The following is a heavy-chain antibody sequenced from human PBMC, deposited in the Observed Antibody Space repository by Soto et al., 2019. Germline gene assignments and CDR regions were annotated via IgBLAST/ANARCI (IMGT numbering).Heavy chain of an antibody. D-gene: IGHD1-26*01. Sequence: SLTCTVSGGSISSYYWSWIRQPPGKGLEWIGYIYYSGSTNYNPSLKSRVTISVDTSKNQFSLKVTSVTAADTAVYYCASGGSSNWFDPWGQGTLVTVSS. CDR1: GGSISSYY. CDR2: IYYSGST. V-gene: IGHV4-59*08. CDR3: ASGGSSNWFDP. J-gene: IGHJ5*02.